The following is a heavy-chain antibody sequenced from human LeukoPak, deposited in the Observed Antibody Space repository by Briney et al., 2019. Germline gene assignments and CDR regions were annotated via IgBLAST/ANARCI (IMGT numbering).Heavy chain of an antibody. CDR1: GFTFDDYG. J-gene: IGHJ4*02. Sequence: PGGSLRLSCAASGFTFDDYGMSWVRQAPGKGLEWVSGINWNGAGTGYVDSVKGRFTISRDNAKNSLYLQMNSLRAEDTALYYCARALRRYKYDYPSPDYWGQGTLVTVSS. D-gene: IGHD3-16*01. CDR3: ARALRRYKYDYPSPDY. CDR2: INWNGAGT. V-gene: IGHV3-20*04.